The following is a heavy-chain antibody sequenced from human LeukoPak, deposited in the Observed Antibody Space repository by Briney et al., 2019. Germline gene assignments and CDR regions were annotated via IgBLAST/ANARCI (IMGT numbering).Heavy chain of an antibody. CDR2: IYYSGST. CDR3: ARGCSSTSCYSGIDY. Sequence: PSETLSLTCTVSGGSISSSSYYWGWIRQPPGKGLEWIVSIYYSGSTYYNPSLKSRVTISVDTSKNPFSLKLSSVTAADTAVYYCARGCSSTSCYSGIDYWGQGTLVTVSS. CDR1: GGSISSSSYY. V-gene: IGHV4-39*01. J-gene: IGHJ4*02. D-gene: IGHD2-2*01.